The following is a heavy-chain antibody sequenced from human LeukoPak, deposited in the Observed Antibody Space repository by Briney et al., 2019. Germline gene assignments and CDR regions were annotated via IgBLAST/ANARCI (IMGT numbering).Heavy chain of an antibody. Sequence: ASVKVSCKASGYTFTGYYMHWVRQAPGQGFEWMGWINPNSGDTNYAQKFQGRVTMTRDTSISTAHMEPSRLRSGDTAVYYCARANPLYCSSTTCLFDYWGQGTLVTVSS. V-gene: IGHV1-2*02. CDR1: GYTFTGYY. J-gene: IGHJ4*02. D-gene: IGHD2-2*01. CDR2: INPNSGDT. CDR3: ARANPLYCSSTTCLFDY.